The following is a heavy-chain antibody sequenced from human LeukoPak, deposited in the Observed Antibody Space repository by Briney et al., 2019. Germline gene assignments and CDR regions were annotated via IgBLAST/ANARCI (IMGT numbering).Heavy chain of an antibody. V-gene: IGHV3-53*01. D-gene: IGHD2-21*01. CDR2: IYSGGST. CDR3: ARHKGHNYYMDV. Sequence: GGSLRLSCAASGFTVSSNYMSWVRQAPGKGVEWVSVIYSGGSTYYADSVKGRFTISRDNSKNTLYLQMNSLRAEDTAVYYCARHKGHNYYMDVWGKGPTVTVSS. CDR1: GFTVSSNY. J-gene: IGHJ6*03.